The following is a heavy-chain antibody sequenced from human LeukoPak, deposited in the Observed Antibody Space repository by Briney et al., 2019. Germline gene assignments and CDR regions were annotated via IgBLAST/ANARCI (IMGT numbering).Heavy chain of an antibody. CDR1: GFTFSDYY. D-gene: IGHD4-23*01. CDR3: ARVSVDFDY. J-gene: IGHJ4*02. CDR2: IKQDGSEK. V-gene: IGHV3-7*01. Sequence: GALRLSCAASGFTFSDYYMSWIRQAPGKGLEWVANIKQDGSEKYYVDSVKGRFTISRDNAKNSLYLQMNSLRAEDTAVYYCARVSVDFDYWGQGTLVTVSS.